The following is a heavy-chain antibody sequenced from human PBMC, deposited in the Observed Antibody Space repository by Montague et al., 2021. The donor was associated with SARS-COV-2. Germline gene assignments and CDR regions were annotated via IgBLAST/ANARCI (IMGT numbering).Heavy chain of an antibody. CDR3: ARFAYRLLFIASYYGMDV. J-gene: IGHJ6*02. D-gene: IGHD2-2*01. CDR1: GGSISPYY. Sequence: SETLSLTCTVSGGSISPYYWTWIRQPPGKGLEWIGYIYYTGNTKYKPSLKSRVTISIDTSKNQFSLKLSSVTAADTAVYYCARFAYRLLFIASYYGMDVWGQGTTVTVSS. CDR2: IYYTGNT. V-gene: IGHV4-59*12.